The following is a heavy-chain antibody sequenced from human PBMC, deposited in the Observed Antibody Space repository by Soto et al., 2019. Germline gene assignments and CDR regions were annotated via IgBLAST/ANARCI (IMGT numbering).Heavy chain of an antibody. CDR3: ATGSLRAVAGWFDP. D-gene: IGHD6-19*01. Sequence: ASVKVSCKVSGYNLTELSMHWVRQAPGKGLEWMGGFDPEDGETIYAQKFQGRVTMTEDTSTDTAYMELSSLRSEDTAVYYCATGSLRAVAGWFDPWGQGTLVTVSS. CDR1: GYNLTELS. CDR2: FDPEDGET. V-gene: IGHV1-24*01. J-gene: IGHJ5*02.